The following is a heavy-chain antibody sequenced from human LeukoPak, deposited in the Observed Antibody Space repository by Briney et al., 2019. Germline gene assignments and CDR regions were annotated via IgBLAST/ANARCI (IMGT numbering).Heavy chain of an antibody. Sequence: PSETLSLTCAVYGGSFSGYYWSWIRQPPGKGLEWIGEINHSGSTNYNPSLKSRVTISVDTSKNQFSLKLSSVTAADTAVYYCAREDIDRYYFDYWGQGTLVTVSS. CDR1: GGSFSGYY. D-gene: IGHD5-12*01. V-gene: IGHV4-34*01. CDR2: INHSGST. CDR3: AREDIDRYYFDY. J-gene: IGHJ4*02.